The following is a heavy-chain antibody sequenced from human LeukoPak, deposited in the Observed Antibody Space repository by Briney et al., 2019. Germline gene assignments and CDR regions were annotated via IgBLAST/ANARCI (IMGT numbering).Heavy chain of an antibody. CDR2: IYHSGST. J-gene: IGHJ6*03. CDR3: TRVTPNPYYDFWSGYNYYYYYYMDV. D-gene: IGHD3-3*01. V-gene: IGHV4-38-2*02. Sequence: SETLSLTCTVSGYSISRGYYWGWIRQPPGKGLEWIGSIYHSGSTYYNPSLKSRVAISVDTSKNQFSLKLRSVTAADTAVYYCTRVTPNPYYDFWSGYNYYYYYYMDVWGKGTTVTVSS. CDR1: GYSISRGYY.